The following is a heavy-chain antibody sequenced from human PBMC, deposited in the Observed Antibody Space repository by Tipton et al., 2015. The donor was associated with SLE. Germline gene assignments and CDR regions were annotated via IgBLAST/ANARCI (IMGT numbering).Heavy chain of an antibody. CDR2: ISSSGSTI. J-gene: IGHJ1*01. CDR1: GFTFGDYA. D-gene: IGHD2-2*01. CDR3: ARERRSTSAIRYFQH. Sequence: SLRLSCTASGFTFGDYAMSWVRQAPGKGLEWVSYISSSGSTIYYADSVKGRFTISRDNAKNSLYLQMNSLRAEDTAVYYCARERRSTSAIRYFQHWGQGTLVTVSS. V-gene: IGHV3-48*03.